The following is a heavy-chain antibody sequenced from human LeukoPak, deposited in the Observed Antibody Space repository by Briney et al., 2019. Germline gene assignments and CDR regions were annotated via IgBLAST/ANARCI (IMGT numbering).Heavy chain of an antibody. Sequence: ASVKVSCKASGYTFTSYYMHWVRQAPGQGLEWMGRIIPILGIANYAQKFQGRVTITADKSTSTAYMELSSLRSEDTAVYYCARWDSSSSDYDYWGQGTLVTVSS. CDR2: IIPILGIA. CDR3: ARWDSSSSDYDY. J-gene: IGHJ4*02. CDR1: GYTFTSYY. V-gene: IGHV1-69*02. D-gene: IGHD6-6*01.